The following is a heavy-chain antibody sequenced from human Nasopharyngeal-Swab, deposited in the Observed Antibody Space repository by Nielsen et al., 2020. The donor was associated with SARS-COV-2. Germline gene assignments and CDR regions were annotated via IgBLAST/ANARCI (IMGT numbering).Heavy chain of an antibody. CDR1: GLTFSSYD. CDR2: ISSSGSTI. Sequence: GGSLRLPCAASGLTFSSYDRNWVRQAPGKGLEWVSYISSSGSTIYYADSVKGRFTISRDNAKNSLYLQMNSLRAEDTAVYYCARDAYPGYIWGQGTMVTVSS. CDR3: ARDAYPGYI. D-gene: IGHD2-2*01. J-gene: IGHJ3*02. V-gene: IGHV3-48*03.